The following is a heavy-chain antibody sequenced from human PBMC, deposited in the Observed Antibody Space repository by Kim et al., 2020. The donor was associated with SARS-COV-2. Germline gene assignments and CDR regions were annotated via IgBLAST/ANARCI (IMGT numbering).Heavy chain of an antibody. V-gene: IGHV1-18*01. CDR3: ARDSGRGGFDP. J-gene: IGHJ5*02. D-gene: IGHD3-10*01. Sequence: NYAQKLQGRVTMTTETATSTAYMELRSLRSDDTAVYYCARDSGRGGFDPWGQGTLVTVSS.